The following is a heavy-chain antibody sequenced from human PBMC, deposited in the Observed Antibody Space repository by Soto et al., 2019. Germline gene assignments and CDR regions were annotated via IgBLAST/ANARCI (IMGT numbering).Heavy chain of an antibody. CDR1: GGSISSTYW. J-gene: IGHJ4*02. CDR3: AGFPFQLEGCSGGSCYSNVFDY. D-gene: IGHD2-15*01. CDR2: IYHSGST. Sequence: QVQLQESGPGLVKPSGTLSLTCAVSGGSISSTYWWSWVRQPPGKGLEWIGEIYHSGSTNYNPSLKSRVTISVDTSKNQFSLKLSSVTAADTAVYYCAGFPFQLEGCSGGSCYSNVFDYWGQGTLVTVSS. V-gene: IGHV4-4*02.